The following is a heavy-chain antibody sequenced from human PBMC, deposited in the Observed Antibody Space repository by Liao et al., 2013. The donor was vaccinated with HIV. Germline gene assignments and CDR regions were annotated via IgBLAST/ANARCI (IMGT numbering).Heavy chain of an antibody. CDR1: GGSISSDY. V-gene: IGHV4-59*12. CDR3: ARGGYRFDY. Sequence: QLQLQESGSGLVKPSQTLSLTCTVSGGSISSDYWSWIRQPPGKGLEWIGYIYYSGSTNYNPSLKRRVTISVDTSKNQFSLKLSSVTAADTAVYYCARGGYRFDYWGQGTLVTVSS. CDR2: IYYSGST. D-gene: IGHD5-12*01. J-gene: IGHJ4*02.